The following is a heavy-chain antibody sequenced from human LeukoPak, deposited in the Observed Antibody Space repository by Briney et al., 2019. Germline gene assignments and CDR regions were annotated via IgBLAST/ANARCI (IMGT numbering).Heavy chain of an antibody. Sequence: GGSLRLSCAASGFTFSSYGMHWVRQAPGKGLEWVAVISYDGSNKYYADSVKGRFTISRDNSKNTLYLQMNSLRAEDTAVYYCAKDGDMVRGVINGMDVWGQGTTVTVSS. CDR3: AKDGDMVRGVINGMDV. V-gene: IGHV3-30*18. CDR2: ISYDGSNK. J-gene: IGHJ6*02. CDR1: GFTFSSYG. D-gene: IGHD3-10*01.